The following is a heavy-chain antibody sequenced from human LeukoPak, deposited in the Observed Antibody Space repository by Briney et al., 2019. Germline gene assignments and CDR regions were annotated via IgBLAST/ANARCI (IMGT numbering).Heavy chain of an antibody. J-gene: IGHJ6*02. D-gene: IGHD6-25*01. CDR2: INHSGST. V-gene: IGHV4-34*01. CDR1: GFTFSTYA. Sequence: GSLRLSCAASGFTFSTYAMSWVRQPPGKGLEWIGEINHSGSTNYNPSLKSRVTISVDTSKNQFSLKLSSVTAADTAVYYCARWAATLDVWGQGTTVTVSS. CDR3: ARWAATLDV.